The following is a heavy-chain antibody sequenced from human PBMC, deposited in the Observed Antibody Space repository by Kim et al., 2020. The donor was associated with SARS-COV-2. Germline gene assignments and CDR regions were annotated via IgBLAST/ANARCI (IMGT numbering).Heavy chain of an antibody. CDR2: ISGSGDVT. Sequence: GGSLRLSCAASGIIFNRYAMSWVRQAPGKGPEWVSTISGSGDVTHYLDSVKGRFTVSRDSSKNTLYLQMSSLRVEDTAVYYCATYPRAGPSDMWDWWGPG. CDR3: ATYPRAGPSDMWDW. D-gene: IGHD1-26*01. CDR1: GIIFNRYA. V-gene: IGHV3-23*01. J-gene: IGHJ1*01.